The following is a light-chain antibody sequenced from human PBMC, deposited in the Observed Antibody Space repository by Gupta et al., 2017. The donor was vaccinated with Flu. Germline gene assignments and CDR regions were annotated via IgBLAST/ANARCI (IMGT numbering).Light chain of an antibody. J-gene: IGLJ3*02. CDR3: QSYDSSLSGSWV. Sequence: QSVLTQPPSVSGPPGQRVTISCPGSSSNIGAGYDVHWYQQLPGTAPKLLIYGNSNRLSGVPDRFSGSKSGTSASLAITGLQAEDEADYYCQSYDSSLSGSWVFGGGTKLTVL. CDR1: SSNIGAGYD. CDR2: GNS. V-gene: IGLV1-40*01.